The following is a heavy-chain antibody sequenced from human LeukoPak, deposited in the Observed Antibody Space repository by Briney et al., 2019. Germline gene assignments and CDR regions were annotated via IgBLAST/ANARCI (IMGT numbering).Heavy chain of an antibody. J-gene: IGHJ3*02. V-gene: IGHV3-30*02. CDR1: GFTFSSYG. Sequence: PGGSLRLSCAASGFTFSSYGMHWVRQAPGKGLEWVAFIRYDGSNKYYADSVKGRFTISRDNSKNTLYLQMNSLRAEDTAVYYCANVKPSGYFFQDAFDIWGQGTMVTVSS. CDR3: ANVKPSGYFFQDAFDI. D-gene: IGHD3-22*01. CDR2: IRYDGSNK.